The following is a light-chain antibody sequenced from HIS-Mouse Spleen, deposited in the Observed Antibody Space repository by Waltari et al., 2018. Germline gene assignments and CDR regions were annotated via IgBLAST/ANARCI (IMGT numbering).Light chain of an antibody. J-gene: IGLJ1*01. CDR3: CSYAGSYTFV. V-gene: IGLV2-11*01. Sequence: QSALTQPRSVSGSPGQSVTISCTGTSSDVGGYNYVSWYQQHPGKAPKLMIYDVSKGPAGVPGRCSGAKSGNTASLTISGLQAEDEADYYCCSYAGSYTFVFGTGTKVTVL. CDR2: DVS. CDR1: SSDVGGYNY.